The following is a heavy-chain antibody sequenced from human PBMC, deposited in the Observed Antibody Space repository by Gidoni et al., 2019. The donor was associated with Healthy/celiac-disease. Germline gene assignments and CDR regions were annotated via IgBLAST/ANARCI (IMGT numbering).Heavy chain of an antibody. J-gene: IGHJ4*02. CDR3: AKGITGTTGYFDY. V-gene: IGHV3-23*01. CDR2: ISGSGGST. CDR1: GFPFSSAA. D-gene: IGHD1-7*01. Sequence: EVQLLESGGGLVQPGGSLRLSCAASGFPFSSAAMSWVLRAPGKGVEWVAAISGSGGSTDYADSVKGRFTISRDNSKNTLYLQMNSLRAEDTAVYYCAKGITGTTGYFDYWGQGTLVTVSS.